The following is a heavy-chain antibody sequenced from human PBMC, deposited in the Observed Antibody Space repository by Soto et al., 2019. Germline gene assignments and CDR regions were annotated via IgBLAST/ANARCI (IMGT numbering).Heavy chain of an antibody. J-gene: IGHJ4*02. D-gene: IGHD3-22*01. CDR1: GYTLTELS. CDR3: ATGSSRYDYGGNFDY. Sequence: ASVKVSCKVSGYTLTELSMHWVRQAPGKGLEWMGGFDPEDGETIYAQKFQGRVTMTEDTSTDTAYMELSSLRSEDTAVYDCATGSSRYDYGGNFDYWGQGTLVTVSS. V-gene: IGHV1-24*01. CDR2: FDPEDGET.